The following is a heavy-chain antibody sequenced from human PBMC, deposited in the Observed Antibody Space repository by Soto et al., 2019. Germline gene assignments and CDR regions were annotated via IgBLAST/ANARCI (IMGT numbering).Heavy chain of an antibody. J-gene: IGHJ6*02. Sequence: ASVKFSCKASGYTFTGYYMHWVRQPPGQGLEWMGWINPNSGGTNYAQKFQGRVTMTRDTSISTAYMELSRLRSDDTAVYYCATDVLLYYFYGMDVWGQGTTVTVSS. CDR3: ATDVLLYYFYGMDV. CDR2: INPNSGGT. D-gene: IGHD3-10*01. CDR1: GYTFTGYY. V-gene: IGHV1-2*02.